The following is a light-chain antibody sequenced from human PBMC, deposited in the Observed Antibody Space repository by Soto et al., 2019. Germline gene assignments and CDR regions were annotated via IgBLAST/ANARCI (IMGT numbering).Light chain of an antibody. J-gene: IGLJ3*02. CDR2: RNT. V-gene: IGLV1-44*01. CDR1: ASNIGSQP. Sequence: QSVLTQPPSASGTPGQGVTLSCSGSASNIGSQPVSWYQHLPGTAPKLLISRNTERPSGVPDRFSGSKSGTSAALAISGLRPEDEGDYYGAAWNDSLDAGLFGGGTKLTVL. CDR3: AAWNDSLDAGL.